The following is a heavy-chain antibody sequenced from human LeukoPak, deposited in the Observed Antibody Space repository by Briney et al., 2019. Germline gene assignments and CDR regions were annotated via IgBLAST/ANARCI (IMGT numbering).Heavy chain of an antibody. D-gene: IGHD3-16*01. J-gene: IGHJ4*02. CDR1: GFTFDDYA. CDR2: ISWSSGTI. V-gene: IGHV3-9*03. Sequence: PGGSLRLSCAASGFTFDDYAMHWVRQAPGTGLEWVPGISWSSGTIAYADSVKGRFTISRDNAKNSLYLQMDSLRPEDMALYYCETGGGYWGQGTLVTVSS. CDR3: ETGGGY.